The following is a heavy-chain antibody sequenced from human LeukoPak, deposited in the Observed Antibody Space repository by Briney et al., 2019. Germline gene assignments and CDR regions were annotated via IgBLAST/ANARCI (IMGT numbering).Heavy chain of an antibody. Sequence: ASVKVSCKASGYTFTGNYMHWVRQAPGQGLEWMGWINPSSGGTNYAQKFQGRVTMTRDTSISTAYMELSRLRSDDTAVYYCARVATTVTTGIDYWGQGTLVTVSS. V-gene: IGHV1-2*02. CDR1: GYTFTGNY. D-gene: IGHD4-17*01. CDR3: ARVATTVTTGIDY. J-gene: IGHJ4*02. CDR2: INPSSGGT.